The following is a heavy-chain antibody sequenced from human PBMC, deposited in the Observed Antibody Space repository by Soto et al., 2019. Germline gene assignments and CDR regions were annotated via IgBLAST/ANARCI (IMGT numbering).Heavy chain of an antibody. CDR3: ARERQQLVTSLDAFDI. CDR1: GYTLTSYG. V-gene: IGHV1-18*01. CDR2: ISAYNGNT. Sequence: QVQLVQSGAEVKKPGASVKVSCKASGYTLTSYGISWVRQAPGQGLEWMGWISAYNGNTNYAQKLQGRVTMTTDTSTSTAYMELRSLRSDDTAVYYCARERQQLVTSLDAFDIWGQGTMVTVSS. D-gene: IGHD6-13*01. J-gene: IGHJ3*02.